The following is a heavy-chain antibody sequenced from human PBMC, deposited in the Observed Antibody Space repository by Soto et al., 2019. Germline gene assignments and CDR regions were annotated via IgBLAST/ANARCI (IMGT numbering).Heavy chain of an antibody. CDR1: GGSITSSNW. CDR3: ARWGRVYDILTGPRSSYYGMDV. CDR2: IYHSGST. D-gene: IGHD3-9*01. Sequence: QVQLQESGPGLVKPSGTLSLTCAVSGGSITSSNWWSWVRQPPGKGLEWIGEIYHSGSTNYNPSLKSRVTISVDKSKNQFSLKLSSVTAADTAVYYCARWGRVYDILTGPRSSYYGMDVWGQGTTVNVSS. V-gene: IGHV4-4*02. J-gene: IGHJ6*02.